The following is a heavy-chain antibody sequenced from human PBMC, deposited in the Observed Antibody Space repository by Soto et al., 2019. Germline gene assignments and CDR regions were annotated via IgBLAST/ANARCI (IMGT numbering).Heavy chain of an antibody. D-gene: IGHD3-3*01. J-gene: IGHJ6*02. CDR1: GFTFSSYG. CDR3: ARDLYDFWSGNRDMGPRQYYYYYGMDV. Sequence: PGGSLRLSCAASGFTFSSYGMHWVRQAPGKGLEWVAVIWYDGSNKYYADSVKGRFTISRDNSKNTLYLQMNSLRAEDTAVYYCARDLYDFWSGNRDMGPRQYYYYYGMDVWGQGTTVTVSS. CDR2: IWYDGSNK. V-gene: IGHV3-33*01.